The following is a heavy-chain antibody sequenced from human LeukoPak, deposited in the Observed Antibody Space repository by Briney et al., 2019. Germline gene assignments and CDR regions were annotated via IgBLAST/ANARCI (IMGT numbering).Heavy chain of an antibody. J-gene: IGHJ4*02. D-gene: IGHD6-19*01. CDR1: GGSISSSSYY. V-gene: IGHV4-61*01. CDR3: ARRAYSSGYFDY. Sequence: SETLSLTCTVSGGSISSSSYYWSWIRQPPGKGLEWIGYIYYSGSTNYNPSLKSRVTISVDTSKNQFSLKLSSVTAADTAVYYCARRAYSSGYFDYWGQGTLVTVSS. CDR2: IYYSGST.